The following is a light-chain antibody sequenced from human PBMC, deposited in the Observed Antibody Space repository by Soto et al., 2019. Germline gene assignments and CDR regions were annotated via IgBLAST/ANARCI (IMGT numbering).Light chain of an antibody. CDR2: AAS. CDR3: QKYNSAPFT. Sequence: DIQMTQSPSSLSASVGDRVTITCRASQGISNYLAWYQQKPGKVPKLLLYAASTFRSGVPSRFSGSESGTDFTLTISSLQPEDVAKYYCQKYNSAPFTFCPGTKVDIK. J-gene: IGKJ3*01. CDR1: QGISNY. V-gene: IGKV1-27*01.